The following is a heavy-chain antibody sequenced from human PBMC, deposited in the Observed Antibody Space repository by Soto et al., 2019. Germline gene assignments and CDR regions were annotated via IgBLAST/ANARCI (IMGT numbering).Heavy chain of an antibody. CDR2: INYSGST. J-gene: IGHJ4*02. CDR3: ARGYISGRRLPFDY. D-gene: IGHD6-19*01. V-gene: IGHV4-59*01. Sequence: SETLSLTCTVSGGSISSYYWSWIRQSPGKGLEWIAYINYSGSTNYNPSLKSRVTISVDTSKNQFSLKLSSVTAADTAVYYCARGYISGRRLPFDYWGQGTLVTVSS. CDR1: GGSISSYY.